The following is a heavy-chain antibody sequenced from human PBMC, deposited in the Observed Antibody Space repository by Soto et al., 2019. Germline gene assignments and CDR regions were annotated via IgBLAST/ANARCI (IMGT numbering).Heavy chain of an antibody. J-gene: IGHJ5*02. V-gene: IGHV4-4*02. CDR1: GGTIRIPDL. Sequence: PSETLSLTCCVSGGTIRIPDLCTLFRQPPGKGLEWIGEIFQSGSTNYTPSLESRVTISVDKSKNQFSLTLTSVTAADTAVYFCARGRGRYSSGWSWFDPLGQGILVTVSS. CDR2: IFQSGST. CDR3: ARGRGRYSSGWSWFDP. D-gene: IGHD6-19*01.